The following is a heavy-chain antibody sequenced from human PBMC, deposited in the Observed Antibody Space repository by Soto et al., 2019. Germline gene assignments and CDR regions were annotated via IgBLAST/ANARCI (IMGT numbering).Heavy chain of an antibody. V-gene: IGHV1-24*01. CDR2: FVVEDAET. Sequence: GASVKVSCKVSGHTLSELAMHCVRQAPGKVLEWLGGFVVEDAETIYAQKFQGRVTMTEDTSTDTAYIQLSSLRSEDSAIYYCATGEYDSSAHHPPEFDSWGQGTLVTVSS. CDR3: ATGEYDSSAHHPPEFDS. J-gene: IGHJ4*02. CDR1: GHTLSELA. D-gene: IGHD3-22*01.